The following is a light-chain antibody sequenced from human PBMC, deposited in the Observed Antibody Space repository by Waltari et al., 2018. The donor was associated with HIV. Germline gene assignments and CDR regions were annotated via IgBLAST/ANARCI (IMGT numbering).Light chain of an antibody. J-gene: IGKJ1*01. V-gene: IGKV1-5*03. CDR3: QQYDSFPWT. CDR1: QSISVW. Sequence: DIQMTQSPSTLSASIRDRVPITCRASQSISVWLAWYHQKPGKAPKLLIYEASNLESGVPSRFSGTGSGTEFTLTISSLQPDDSATFYCQQYDSFPWTFGQGTKVGIK. CDR2: EAS.